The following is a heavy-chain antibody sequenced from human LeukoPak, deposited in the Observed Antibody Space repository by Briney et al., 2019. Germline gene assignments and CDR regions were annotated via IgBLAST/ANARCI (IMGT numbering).Heavy chain of an antibody. V-gene: IGHV3-15*01. J-gene: IGHJ4*02. CDR2: IKSKSDGGKT. Sequence: GGSLRLSCSASGFTFNNDWMSWVRQAPGKGLEWVGRIKSKSDGGKTDYAATVKGRFTISRDDSKNTLYLQMDSLKTEDTAVYFCATEYYGAYNFWGQGTLVTASS. D-gene: IGHD4-17*01. CDR1: GFTFNNDW. CDR3: ATEYYGAYNF.